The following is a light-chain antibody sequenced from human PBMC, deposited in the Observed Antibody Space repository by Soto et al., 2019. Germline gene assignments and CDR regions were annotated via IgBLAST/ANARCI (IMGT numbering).Light chain of an antibody. CDR3: QQYGSSPGT. V-gene: IGKV3-20*01. Sequence: ESVLTHSPGTLSSSPGERATLSCRASQSVTSNYLAWYQQKRGQAPRLLIWGASIRATDLPDRFSGGGSGTDFTLTISRLEAEDSEVYYCQQYGSSPGTFGQGTKVDIK. CDR2: GAS. CDR1: QSVTSNY. J-gene: IGKJ1*01.